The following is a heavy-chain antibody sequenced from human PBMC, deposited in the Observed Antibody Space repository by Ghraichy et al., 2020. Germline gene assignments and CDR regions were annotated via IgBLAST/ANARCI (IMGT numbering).Heavy chain of an antibody. D-gene: IGHD3-9*01. CDR2: IFYSGSA. Sequence: SETLSLTCSVSGGSIDTGSYYWGWIRQPPGKGLEWIATIFYSGSAYYAPSLKSRVTISIDTSKNQFSLKLNSVTATDTAVYYCGRLLTSWAGTTRSTPYDAFHIWGRGTLVTVSS. CDR1: GGSIDTGSYY. V-gene: IGHV4-39*01. CDR3: GRLLTSWAGTTRSTPYDAFHI. J-gene: IGHJ3*02.